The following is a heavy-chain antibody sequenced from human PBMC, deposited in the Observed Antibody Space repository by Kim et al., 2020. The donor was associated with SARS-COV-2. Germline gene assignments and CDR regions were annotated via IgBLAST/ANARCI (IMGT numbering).Heavy chain of an antibody. V-gene: IGHV3-7*01. D-gene: IGHD6-19*01. CDR1: GFTFSSYW. CDR2: IKQDGNQK. J-gene: IGHJ3*02. Sequence: GGSLRLSCAASGFTFSSYWMTWVRQAPEKGLEWVANIKQDGNQKYYVDSVKGRFTISRDNAKNSLYLQMNSLRAEDTAVYYCARDGDLYSSGKDAFDIWGQGKMVTVSS. CDR3: ARDGDLYSSGKDAFDI.